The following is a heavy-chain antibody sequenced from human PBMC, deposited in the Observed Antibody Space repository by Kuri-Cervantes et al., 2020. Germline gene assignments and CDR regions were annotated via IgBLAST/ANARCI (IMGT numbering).Heavy chain of an antibody. V-gene: IGHV3-53*01. J-gene: IGHJ3*02. CDR3: AKGIYYDSSGPDDAFDI. D-gene: IGHD3-22*01. CDR2: IYSGGST. CDR1: GFTVSSNY. Sequence: GGSLRLSCAASGFTVSSNYMSWVRQAPGKGLEWVSVIYSGGSTYYADSVKGRFTISRDNSKNTLYLQMNSLRAEDTAVYYCAKGIYYDSSGPDDAFDIWGQGTMVTVSS.